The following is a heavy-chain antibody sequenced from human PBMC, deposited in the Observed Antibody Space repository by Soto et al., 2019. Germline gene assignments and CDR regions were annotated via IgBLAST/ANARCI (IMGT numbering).Heavy chain of an antibody. D-gene: IGHD3-9*01. Sequence: ASVKVSCKASGYTFTSYAMHWVRQAPGQRLEWMGWINAGNGNTKYSQKFQGRVTITRDTSASTAYMELSSLRSEDTAVYYCARDSYDILTGYYIDWFDPWGQGTLVTVS. J-gene: IGHJ5*02. CDR3: ARDSYDILTGYYIDWFDP. CDR1: GYTFTSYA. CDR2: INAGNGNT. V-gene: IGHV1-3*01.